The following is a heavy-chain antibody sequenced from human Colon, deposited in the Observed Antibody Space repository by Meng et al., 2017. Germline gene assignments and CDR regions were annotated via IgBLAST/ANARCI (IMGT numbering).Heavy chain of an antibody. V-gene: IGHV3-23*01. CDR1: AFPFSTYE. D-gene: IGHD5-18*01. CDR2: ISGSGGTT. J-gene: IGHJ3*02. CDR3: AKGRIADTSYDAFDI. Sequence: GESLKISCAASAFPFSTYEFIWVRQAPGKGLEWVSAISGSGGTTYYPGSVKGRFTISRDNSKNTLCLQMNSLRAEDTAVYYCAKGRIADTSYDAFDIWGQGTMVTVSS.